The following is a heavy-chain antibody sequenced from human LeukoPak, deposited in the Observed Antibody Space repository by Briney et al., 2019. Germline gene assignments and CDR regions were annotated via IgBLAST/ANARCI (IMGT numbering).Heavy chain of an antibody. D-gene: IGHD3-10*01. Sequence: PSETLSLTCTVSDDSITMYYWTWIRQPPGKGLEWIGYVDHTGSTKFNPSLNGRVSISRDTSNNFFSLRLRSVTAADTAVYYCASTWFGELLPRGWGQGTLVTVSS. J-gene: IGHJ4*02. CDR1: DDSITMYY. CDR2: VDHTGST. CDR3: ASTWFGELLPRG. V-gene: IGHV4-59*01.